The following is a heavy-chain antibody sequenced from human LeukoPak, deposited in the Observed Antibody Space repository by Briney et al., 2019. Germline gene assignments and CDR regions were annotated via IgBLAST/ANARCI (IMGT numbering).Heavy chain of an antibody. D-gene: IGHD4-17*01. Sequence: GGSLRLSCAASGFTFSSYWMNWVRQAPGKGLEWVANINQDGSEKFYVDSVKGRFTISRDNAKNSLYLQMNSLRAEDTAVYYCARDYYGACDYWGQGTVVTVSS. CDR1: GFTFSSYW. CDR2: INQDGSEK. CDR3: ARDYYGACDY. V-gene: IGHV3-7*01. J-gene: IGHJ4*02.